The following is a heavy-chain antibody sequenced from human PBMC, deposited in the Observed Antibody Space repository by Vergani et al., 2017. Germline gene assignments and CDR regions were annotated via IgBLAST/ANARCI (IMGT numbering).Heavy chain of an antibody. CDR2: INAYNGNT. CDR1: GYTFTGYY. V-gene: IGHV1-18*04. D-gene: IGHD3-3*01. Sequence: QVQLVQSGAEVKKPGASVKVSCKASGYTFTGYYMHWVRQAPGQGLEWMGWINAYNGNTNYAQKLQGRVTMTTDTSTSTAYMELRSLRSDDTAVYYCARITIFGVVIPSAGDYWGQGTLVTVSS. J-gene: IGHJ4*02. CDR3: ARITIFGVVIPSAGDY.